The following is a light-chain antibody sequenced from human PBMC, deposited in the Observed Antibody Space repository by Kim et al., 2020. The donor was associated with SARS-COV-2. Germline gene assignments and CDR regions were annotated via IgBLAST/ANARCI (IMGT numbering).Light chain of an antibody. Sequence: QSVTNSCTGASSDIGRSNYISWYQQYPGKAHKVIISEVSKRPSGVPNRFSGAKSGNTASLTVSGLQPEDEADYYCCSYAGSDNLILFGGGTKLTVL. CDR2: EVS. J-gene: IGLJ2*01. CDR1: SSDIGRSNY. CDR3: CSYAGSDNLIL. V-gene: IGLV2-8*01.